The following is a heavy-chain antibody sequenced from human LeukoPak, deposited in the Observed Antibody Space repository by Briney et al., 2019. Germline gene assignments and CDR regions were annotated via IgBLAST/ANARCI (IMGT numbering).Heavy chain of an antibody. V-gene: IGHV3-23*01. D-gene: IGHD6-6*01. CDR2: ISGSGGTT. CDR1: GFXFSSYA. J-gene: IGHJ4*02. CDR3: AKEAEYSSSHHFDY. Sequence: GGSLRLSCGASGFXFSSYAISWVRQAPGKGLEWVSSISGSGGTTYYADSVKGRFTISRDNSKNTLYLQMNSLRAEDTAVYYCAKEAEYSSSHHFDYWGQGTLVTVSS.